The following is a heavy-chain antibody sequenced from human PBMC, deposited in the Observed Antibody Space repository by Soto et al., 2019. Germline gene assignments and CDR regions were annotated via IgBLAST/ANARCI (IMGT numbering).Heavy chain of an antibody. Sequence: KGLEWVSTITGSGGTSYYGDSVKGRFTLSRDNSKNTLYLRMTSLRPEDTAVYFFFKAEDRIRDVRAVSAFLLNRSSDL. V-gene: IGHV3-23*01. CDR3: FKAEDRIRDVRAVSAFLLNRSSDL. D-gene: IGHD2-15*01. CDR2: ITGSGGTS. J-gene: IGHJ2*01.